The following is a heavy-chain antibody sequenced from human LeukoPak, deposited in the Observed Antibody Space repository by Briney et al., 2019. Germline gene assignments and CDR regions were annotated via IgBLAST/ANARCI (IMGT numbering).Heavy chain of an antibody. D-gene: IGHD6-13*01. CDR3: ARGDSNRIAAAGHYYYYGMDV. CDR1: GYTFTSYG. J-gene: IGHJ6*02. CDR2: SSAYNGNT. Sequence: ASVKVSCKASGYTFTSYGISWVRQAPGQGLEWMGWSSAYNGNTNYAQKLQGRVTMTTDTSTSTAYMELRSLRPDDTAVYYCARGDSNRIAAAGHYYYYGMDVWGQGTTVTVSS. V-gene: IGHV1-18*01.